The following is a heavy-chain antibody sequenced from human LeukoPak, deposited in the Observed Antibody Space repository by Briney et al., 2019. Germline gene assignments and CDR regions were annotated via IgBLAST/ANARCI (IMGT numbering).Heavy chain of an antibody. CDR2: TGVSGS. D-gene: IGHD3-22*01. J-gene: IGHJ4*02. CDR1: GFTFSSSA. V-gene: IGHV3-23*01. CDR3: AKDPTYYYDSSGSGYFDY. Sequence: GGSLRLSCAASGFTFSSSAMTWVRQVIGKGLEWVSTTGVSGSYYADSVKGRFTISRYNSKNTLYLQMNSLRAEDTAVYYCAKDPTYYYDSSGSGYFDYWGQGTLVTVSS.